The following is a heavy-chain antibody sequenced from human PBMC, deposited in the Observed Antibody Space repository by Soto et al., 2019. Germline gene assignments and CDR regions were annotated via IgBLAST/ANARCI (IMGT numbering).Heavy chain of an antibody. D-gene: IGHD3-22*01. V-gene: IGHV3-23*01. Sequence: GGSLRLSCAASGFTFSSYAMSWLRQAPGKGLEWVSAISGSGGSTYYADSVKGRFTISRDNSKNTLYLQMNSLRAEDTAVYYCAKDPYYYYISCYYPPRYQLSYWGQGTLVTVSS. J-gene: IGHJ1*01. CDR2: ISGSGGST. CDR3: AKDPYYYYISCYYPPRYQLSY. CDR1: GFTFSSYA.